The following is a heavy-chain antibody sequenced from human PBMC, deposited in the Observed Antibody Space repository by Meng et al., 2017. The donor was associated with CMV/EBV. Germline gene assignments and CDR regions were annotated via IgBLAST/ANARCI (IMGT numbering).Heavy chain of an antibody. Sequence: GESLKISCAASGFTFSSYAMHWVRQAPGKGLECVAVISYDGSNKYYADSVKGRFTISRDNSKNTLYLQMNSLRAEDTAVYYCARVGGRPYYDFWSGYHRPPDYWGQGTLVTVSS. CDR3: ARVGGRPYYDFWSGYHRPPDY. CDR2: ISYDGSNK. J-gene: IGHJ4*02. D-gene: IGHD3-3*01. V-gene: IGHV3-30*04. CDR1: GFTFSSYA.